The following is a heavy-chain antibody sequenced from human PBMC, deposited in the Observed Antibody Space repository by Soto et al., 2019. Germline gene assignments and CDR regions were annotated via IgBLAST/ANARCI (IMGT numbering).Heavy chain of an antibody. J-gene: IGHJ4*02. V-gene: IGHV4-34*01. CDR2: INHSGST. Sequence: QVQLQQWGAGLLKPSETLSLTCAVYGGSFSGYYWSWIRQPPGKGLEWIGEINHSGSTNYNPSLKSRVTISVDTSKNQFSLKLSSVTAADTAVYYCARSLNYYGSGSYDYWGQGTLVTVSS. CDR1: GGSFSGYY. D-gene: IGHD3-10*01. CDR3: ARSLNYYGSGSYDY.